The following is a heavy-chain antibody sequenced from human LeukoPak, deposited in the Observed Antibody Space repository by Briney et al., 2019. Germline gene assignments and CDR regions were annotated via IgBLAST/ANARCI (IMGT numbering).Heavy chain of an antibody. J-gene: IGHJ6*03. D-gene: IGHD6-25*01. V-gene: IGHV1-3*01. CDR2: INAGNGNT. Sequence: GASVKVSCKASGYTFTSYAMHWVRQAPGQRLEWMGWINAGNGNTKYSQKLQGRVTITRDTSTSTAYMELRSLRSDDTAVYYCARVISDYYYYMDVWGKGTTVTVSS. CDR1: GYTFTSYA. CDR3: ARVISDYYYYMDV.